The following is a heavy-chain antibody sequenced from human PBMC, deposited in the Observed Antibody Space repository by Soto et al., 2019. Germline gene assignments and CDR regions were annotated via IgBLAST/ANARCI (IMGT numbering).Heavy chain of an antibody. CDR3: ARGGGWLVDF. Sequence: QVQLQESGPGLVKPSETLSLSCTVSGGSISDYYWSWLRQPPGGGMEWIGNIKYSGSTNYNPSPKGRVTITVDASKTQFSLNVNSVTDADAAIYLCARGGGWLVDFWGQGTLVTVSS. CDR2: IKYSGST. CDR1: GGSISDYY. D-gene: IGHD6-19*01. V-gene: IGHV4-59*01. J-gene: IGHJ4*02.